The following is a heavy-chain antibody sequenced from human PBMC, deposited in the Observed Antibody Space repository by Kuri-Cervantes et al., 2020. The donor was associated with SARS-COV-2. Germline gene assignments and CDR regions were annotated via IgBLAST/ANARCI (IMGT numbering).Heavy chain of an antibody. CDR2: IYTGGRT. Sequence: SETLSLTCTVSGGSISSGRYYWNWIRQPAGKGLQWIGRIYTGGRTSYSPSLRHRVTISMDTSKNQFSLRLSSVTAADTAVYYCARANIVVVPAALGAIIYYYYYMDVWGKGTTVTVSS. CDR3: ARANIVVVPAALGAIIYYYYYMDV. CDR1: GGSISSGRYY. J-gene: IGHJ6*03. V-gene: IGHV4-61*02. D-gene: IGHD2-2*01.